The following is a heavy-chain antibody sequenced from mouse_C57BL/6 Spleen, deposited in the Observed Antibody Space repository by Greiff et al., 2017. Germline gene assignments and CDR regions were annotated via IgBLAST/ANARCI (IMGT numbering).Heavy chain of an antibody. J-gene: IGHJ4*01. CDR2: IYPRDGST. D-gene: IGHD2-4*01. V-gene: IGHV1-85*01. CDR3: ARNYYDYDGYAMDY. CDR1: GYTFTSYD. Sequence: VQLQQSGPELVKPGASVKLSCKASGYTFTSYDINWVKQRPGQGLEWIGWIYPRDGSTKYNEKFKGKATLTVDTSSSTAYMELHSLTSEDSAVYFCARNYYDYDGYAMDYWGQGTSVTVSS.